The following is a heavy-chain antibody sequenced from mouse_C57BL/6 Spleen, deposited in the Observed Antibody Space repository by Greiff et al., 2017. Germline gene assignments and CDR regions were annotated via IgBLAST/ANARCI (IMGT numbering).Heavy chain of an antibody. V-gene: IGHV1-7*01. CDR2: INPSSGYN. J-gene: IGHJ4*01. D-gene: IGHD1-1*01. CDR1: GYTFTSYW. CDR3: ASRSTVVPYAMGC. Sequence: VQLQQSGAELAKPGASVKLSCKASGYTFTSYWMHWVKQRPGQGLEWIGYINPSSGYNKYNQKFKDKATLTADKSSSTAYMQLSSLTYEDSAVYCSASRSTVVPYAMGCWGQGPSVTVSS.